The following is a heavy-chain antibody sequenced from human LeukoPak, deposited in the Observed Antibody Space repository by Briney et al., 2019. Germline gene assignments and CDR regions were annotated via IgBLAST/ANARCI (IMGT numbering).Heavy chain of an antibody. V-gene: IGHV3-49*04. D-gene: IGHD6-19*01. CDR3: TRADGYSSGWYMGFDY. Sequence: PGGSLRLSCAASGFTFSSYSMSWVRQAPGKGLEWVGFIRSKAYGGTTEYAASVKGRFTISRDDSKSIAYLQMNSLKTEDTAVYYCTRADGYSSGWYMGFDYWGQGTLVTVSS. CDR2: IRSKAYGGTT. J-gene: IGHJ4*02. CDR1: GFTFSSYS.